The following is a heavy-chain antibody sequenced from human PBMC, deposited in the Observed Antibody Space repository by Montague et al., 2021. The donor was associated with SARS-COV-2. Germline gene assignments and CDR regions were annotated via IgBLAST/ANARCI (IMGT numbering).Heavy chain of an antibody. CDR2: VYYTWST. V-gene: IGHV4-59*01. Sequence: SETLSLTCAVSGGSMSGYYWTWIRQSPGQGLERIAYVYYTWSTKNNPSLKTRVSLSLDTPKNHFSLHLSSVTAADTAIYFCARAQNTCFIANCVNYFDVWGLGALVTVSS. CDR3: ARAQNTCFIANCVNYFDV. J-gene: IGHJ4*02. D-gene: IGHD1-1*01. CDR1: GGSMSGYY.